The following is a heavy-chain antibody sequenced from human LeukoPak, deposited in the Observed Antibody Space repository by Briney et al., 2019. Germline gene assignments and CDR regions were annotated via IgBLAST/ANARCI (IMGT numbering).Heavy chain of an antibody. CDR1: GGSIRGYY. Sequence: SETLSLTCTVSGGSIRGYYWSWVRQPPGKGLEWIAYIYYSGSTNYNPSLKSRVTISLDTSKNQFSLKLSSVTAADTSVYYCAVGATHYYMDVWGKGTTVTVSS. CDR3: AVGATHYYMDV. V-gene: IGHV4-59*08. J-gene: IGHJ6*03. CDR2: IYYSGST. D-gene: IGHD3-16*01.